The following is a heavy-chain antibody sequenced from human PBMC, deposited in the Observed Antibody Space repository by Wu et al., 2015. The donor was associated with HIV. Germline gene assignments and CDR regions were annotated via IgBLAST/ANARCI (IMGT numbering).Heavy chain of an antibody. CDR2: IIPIFGTA. J-gene: IGHJ5*02. D-gene: IGHD2-2*01. V-gene: IGHV1-69*12. CDR1: GGTFSSYA. Sequence: QVQLVQSGAEVKKPGSSVKVSCKASGGTFSSYAISWVRQAPGQGLEWMGGIIPIFGTANYAQKFQGRVTITADESTSTAYMELSSLRSEDTAVYYCARVSHYCSSTSCSNWFDPWGQGTLVTVSS. CDR3: ARVSHYCSSTSCSNWFDP.